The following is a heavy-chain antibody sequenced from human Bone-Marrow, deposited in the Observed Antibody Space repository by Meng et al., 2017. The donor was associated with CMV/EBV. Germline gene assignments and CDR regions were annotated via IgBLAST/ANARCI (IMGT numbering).Heavy chain of an antibody. CDR3: ARARRGYQLLNDY. CDR2: IYYSGST. J-gene: IGHJ4*02. CDR1: GGSVSSGSYY. Sequence: GSLRLSCTVSGGSVSSGSYYWSWIRQPPGKGLEWIGYIYYSGSTNYNPSLKSRVTISVDTSKNQFSLKLSSVTAADTAVYYCARARRGYQLLNDYWGQGTLVTVYS. D-gene: IGHD2-2*01. V-gene: IGHV4-61*01.